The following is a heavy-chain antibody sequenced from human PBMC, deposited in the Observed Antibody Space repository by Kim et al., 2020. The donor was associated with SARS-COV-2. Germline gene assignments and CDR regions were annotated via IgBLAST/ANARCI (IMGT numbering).Heavy chain of an antibody. Sequence: GGSLRLSCAASGFTFSSYAMSWVRQAPGKGLEWVSAISGSGGSTYYADSVKGRFTISRDNSKNTLYLQMNSLRAEDTAVYYCAKDLIDGSGGYLDYWGQGTLVTVSS. CDR3: AKDLIDGSGGYLDY. D-gene: IGHD2-15*01. CDR1: GFTFSSYA. V-gene: IGHV3-23*01. CDR2: ISGSGGST. J-gene: IGHJ4*02.